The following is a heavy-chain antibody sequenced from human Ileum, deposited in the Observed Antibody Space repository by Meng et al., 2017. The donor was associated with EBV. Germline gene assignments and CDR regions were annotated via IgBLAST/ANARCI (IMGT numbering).Heavy chain of an antibody. CDR3: ARGSGAGGRDWFDP. Sequence: LVQSGAEVKKPGAEVKVSCKASGYTFINQEINWVRQAAGQGLESIGWMNSYTGNAGYAQKFRGRVTMTRDTSINTAYLEVISLTSEDTAVYYCARGSGAGGRDWFDPWGQGTLVTVSS. J-gene: IGHJ5*02. V-gene: IGHV1-8*01. D-gene: IGHD3-16*01. CDR2: MNSYTGNA. CDR1: GYTFINQE.